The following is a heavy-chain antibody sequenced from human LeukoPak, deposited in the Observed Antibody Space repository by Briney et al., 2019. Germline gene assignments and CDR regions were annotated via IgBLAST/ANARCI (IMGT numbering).Heavy chain of an antibody. J-gene: IGHJ4*02. CDR1: GGSFSGYY. V-gene: IGHV4-59*12. CDR3: ARGGGVTWLRR. Sequence: PSETLSLTCAVYGGSFSGYYWSWIRQPPGKGLEWIGYIYYSGSTNYNPSLKSRVTISVDTSKNQFSLKLSSVTAADTAVCYCARGGGVTWLRRWGQGTLVTVSS. CDR2: IYYSGST. D-gene: IGHD3-3*01.